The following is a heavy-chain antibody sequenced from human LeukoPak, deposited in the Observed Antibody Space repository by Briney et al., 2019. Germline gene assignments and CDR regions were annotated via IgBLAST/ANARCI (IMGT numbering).Heavy chain of an antibody. CDR1: GGSISSSSYY. CDR2: IYYSGST. Sequence: SETLSLTCTVSGGSISSSSYYWGWIRQPPGKGLEWIGSIYYSGSTYYNPSLKSRVTISVDTSKNRFSLKLSSVTAADTAVYYCARDRSDYYDSSGWAAFDIWGQGTMVTVSS. CDR3: ARDRSDYYDSSGWAAFDI. V-gene: IGHV4-39*07. J-gene: IGHJ3*02. D-gene: IGHD3-22*01.